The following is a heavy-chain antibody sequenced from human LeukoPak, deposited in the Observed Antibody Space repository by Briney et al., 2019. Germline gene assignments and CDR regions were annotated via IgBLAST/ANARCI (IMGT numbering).Heavy chain of an antibody. CDR3: ARVDGSSLSRARFDY. D-gene: IGHD5-24*01. J-gene: IGHJ4*02. V-gene: IGHV3-23*01. CDR2: ISGGSDFI. Sequence: GGSLRLSRAASGFTFSNYAINWVRQAPGKGLQWVSGISGGSDFIYYAESVRGRFTISRENSRSTAYLQMNGLRVEDTAIYYCARVDGSSLSRARFDYWGLGTLVTVSS. CDR1: GFTFSNYA.